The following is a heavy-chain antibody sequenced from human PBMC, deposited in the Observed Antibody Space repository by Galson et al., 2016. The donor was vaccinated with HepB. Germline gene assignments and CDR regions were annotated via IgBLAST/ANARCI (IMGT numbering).Heavy chain of an antibody. CDR1: GGSVSSSRYY. V-gene: IGHV4-61*01. CDR3: ARRLNYGDYAFDY. D-gene: IGHD4-17*01. J-gene: IGHJ4*02. CDR2: IYYTGST. Sequence: ETLSLTCTVSGGSVSSSRYYWNWIRQPPGKGLEWIGYIYYTGSTDHNPSLKSRVTISVDTSKNQFSLKLSSLTAADTAVYYCARRLNYGDYAFDYWGQGTLVAVSS.